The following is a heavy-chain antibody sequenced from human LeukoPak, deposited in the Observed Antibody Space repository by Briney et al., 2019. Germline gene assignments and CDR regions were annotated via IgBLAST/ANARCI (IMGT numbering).Heavy chain of an antibody. D-gene: IGHD5-18*01. J-gene: IGHJ3*02. V-gene: IGHV4-39*07. CDR3: ARESYGRGGAHAFDI. CDR2: IYYSGIT. CDR1: GGSISSSSYY. Sequence: PSETLSLTCTVSGGSISSSSYYWGWIRQPPGKGLEWIVSIYYSGITYYNPSLKSRVTISVDTSKNQFSLKLSSVTAADTAVYYCARESYGRGGAHAFDIWGQGTMVTVSS.